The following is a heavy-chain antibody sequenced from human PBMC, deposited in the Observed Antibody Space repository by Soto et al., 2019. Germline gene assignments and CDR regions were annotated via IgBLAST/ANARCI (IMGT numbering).Heavy chain of an antibody. J-gene: IGHJ4*02. Sequence: SETLSLTCTVSGGSISSSSYYWGWIRQHPGKGLEWIGYIYYSGSTYYNPSLKSRVTISVDTSKNQFSLKLSSVTAADTAVYYCARGEASSGSYWSFDYWGQGTLVTVSS. D-gene: IGHD3-22*01. CDR2: IYYSGST. CDR1: GGSISSSSYY. V-gene: IGHV4-31*03. CDR3: ARGEASSGSYWSFDY.